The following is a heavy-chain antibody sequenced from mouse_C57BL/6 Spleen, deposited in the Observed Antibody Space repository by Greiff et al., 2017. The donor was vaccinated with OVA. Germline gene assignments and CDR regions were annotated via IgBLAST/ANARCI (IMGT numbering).Heavy chain of an antibody. CDR2: INPNNGGT. J-gene: IGHJ3*01. CDR1: GYTFTDYY. D-gene: IGHD4-1*01. Sequence: EVQLQQSGPELVKPGASVKISCKASGYTFTDYYMNWVKQSHGKSLEWIGDINPNNGGTSYNQQFKGKATLTVDKSSSTAYMELRSLTSEDSAVDYCANNWDDSWFAYWGQGTLVTVSA. CDR3: ANNWDDSWFAY. V-gene: IGHV1-26*01.